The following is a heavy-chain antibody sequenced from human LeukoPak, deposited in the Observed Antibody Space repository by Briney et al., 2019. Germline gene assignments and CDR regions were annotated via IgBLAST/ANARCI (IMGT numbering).Heavy chain of an antibody. CDR3: ARDSLVGAGLGRYFDY. V-gene: IGHV3-30*03. Sequence: GGSLRLSCAASGFTFSSYGMHWVRQAPGKGLEWVAVISYDGSNKYYADSVKGRFTISRDNSKNTLFLQMSSLRAEDTAVYYCARDSLVGAGLGRYFDYWGQGSLVTVSS. J-gene: IGHJ4*02. CDR1: GFTFSSYG. CDR2: ISYDGSNK. D-gene: IGHD1-26*01.